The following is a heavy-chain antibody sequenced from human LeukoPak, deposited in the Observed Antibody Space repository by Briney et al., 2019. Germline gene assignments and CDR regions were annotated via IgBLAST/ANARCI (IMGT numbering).Heavy chain of an antibody. CDR2: IKQDGSER. CDR1: GFTFSDYW. V-gene: IGHV3-7*04. J-gene: IGHJ4*02. Sequence: GGSLRLSCAVSGFTFSDYWMSWVRQAPGKGLEWVANIKQDGSERYYADSVKGRFTISRDNAKNSLYLQLNSLRAEDTAVYYCATGGFKHHYWGQGTLVTVSS. D-gene: IGHD3-10*01. CDR3: ATGGFKHHY.